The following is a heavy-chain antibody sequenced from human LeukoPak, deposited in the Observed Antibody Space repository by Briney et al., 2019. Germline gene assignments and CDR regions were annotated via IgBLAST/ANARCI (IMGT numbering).Heavy chain of an antibody. Sequence: ASVKVSCKTSGFTFTGYYMHWVRQAPGQGLDWMGWINPYSGGTNYAQKFQGRVTMTRDTSISTAYMELNSLKSDDTAIYYCARRGYGSGSYEDYWGQGTLVTVSS. CDR3: ARRGYGSGSYEDY. J-gene: IGHJ4*02. CDR2: INPYSGGT. CDR1: GFTFTGYY. D-gene: IGHD3-10*01. V-gene: IGHV1-2*02.